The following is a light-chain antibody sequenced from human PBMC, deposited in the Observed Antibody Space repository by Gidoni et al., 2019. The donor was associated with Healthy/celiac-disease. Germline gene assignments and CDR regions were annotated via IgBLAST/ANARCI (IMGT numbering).Light chain of an antibody. CDR3: QQYGSSLRIT. V-gene: IGKV3-20*01. CDR1: QRVSSSY. Sequence: EIVLTQSPGTLSLSPGERATLSCRASQRVSSSYLACHQQKPGQAPRLLIYGASSRATGIPDRFSVSGSGTDFTLTISRLEPEDFAVYYCQQYGSSLRITFGQGTRLEIK. J-gene: IGKJ5*01. CDR2: GAS.